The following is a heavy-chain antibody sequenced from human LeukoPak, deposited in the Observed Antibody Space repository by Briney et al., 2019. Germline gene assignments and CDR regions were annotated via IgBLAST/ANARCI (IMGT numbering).Heavy chain of an antibody. Sequence: PGGSLRLSCAASGFTFSGYGMNWVRQAPGKGLEWVSSISSTSSYIYYADSVKGRFTISRDNAKNSLYLQMNSLRAEDTAVYYCARDGGIDIWGQGTMVTVSS. CDR1: GFTFSGYG. CDR3: ARDGGIDI. CDR2: ISSTSSYI. V-gene: IGHV3-21*01. D-gene: IGHD3-16*01. J-gene: IGHJ3*02.